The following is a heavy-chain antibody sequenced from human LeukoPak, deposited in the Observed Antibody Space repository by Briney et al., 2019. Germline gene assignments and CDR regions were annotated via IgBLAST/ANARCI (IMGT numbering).Heavy chain of an antibody. CDR2: INSDGGTT. J-gene: IGHJ4*02. D-gene: IGHD1-26*01. CDR3: VRDRGSPTLFDY. Sequence: GGSLRLSCAASGLTFSGFWMHWVRQAPGKGLEWVSRINSDGGTTGYADSAKGRFTVSRDNAKNTLYLQMNSLRAEDTAVYYCVRDRGSPTLFDYWGQGALVTVSS. V-gene: IGHV3-74*01. CDR1: GLTFSGFW.